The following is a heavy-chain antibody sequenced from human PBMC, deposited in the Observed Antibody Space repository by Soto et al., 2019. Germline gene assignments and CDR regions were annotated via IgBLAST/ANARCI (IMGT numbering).Heavy chain of an antibody. CDR1: GFTFSSYG. J-gene: IGHJ4*02. D-gene: IGHD2-15*01. Sequence: QVQLVESGGGVVQPGRSLRLSCAASGFTFSSYGMHWVRQAPGKGLEWVAVIGYDGSDKDYADSVKGRFTISRDNSKNTVYVQMNSVRVEDTAVYYCTRDIDSTFDYWGQGTLVTVSS. CDR3: TRDIDSTFDY. V-gene: IGHV3-33*01. CDR2: IGYDGSDK.